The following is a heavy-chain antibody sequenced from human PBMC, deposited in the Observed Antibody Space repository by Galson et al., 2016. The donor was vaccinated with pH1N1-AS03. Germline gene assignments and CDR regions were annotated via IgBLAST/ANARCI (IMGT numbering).Heavy chain of an antibody. Sequence: QSGAEVKRPGESLRISCKTSGYNFKTHWIAWVRQMPGRGLECMGVIHPIDSDARYSPSFEGQVTMSVDRSINTAYLQWSSLKAPDTAMYYCARHGEPATLSGWFDPWGQGTLVTVSS. CDR2: IHPIDSDA. J-gene: IGHJ5*02. V-gene: IGHV5-51*01. CDR3: ARHGEPATLSGWFDP. D-gene: IGHD1-26*01. CDR1: GYNFKTHW.